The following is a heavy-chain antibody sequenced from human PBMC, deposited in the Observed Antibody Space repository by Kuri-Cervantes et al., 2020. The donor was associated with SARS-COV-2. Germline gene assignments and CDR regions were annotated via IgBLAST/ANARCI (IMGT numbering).Heavy chain of an antibody. J-gene: IGHJ5*02. Sequence: LSLTCAASGFAFSNYGMHWVRQAPGKGPEWVAVISYEATNKYYAASVKGRFTISRDNSKNTLYLQMNSLRAEDTAVYYCARDLHCSSTSCYSPWFDPWGQGTLVTVSS. CDR1: GFAFSNYG. CDR3: ARDLHCSSTSCYSPWFDP. D-gene: IGHD2-2*01. V-gene: IGHV3-30*03. CDR2: ISYEATNK.